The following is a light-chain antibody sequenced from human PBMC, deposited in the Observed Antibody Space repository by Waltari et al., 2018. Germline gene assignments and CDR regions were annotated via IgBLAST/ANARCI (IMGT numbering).Light chain of an antibody. CDR1: QRVSPY. Sequence: EIVLTQSPATLSLSPGERATLSCRASQRVSPYLVWYQQKPGQAPRLLIYDASNRATGIPARFSGSGSGTDYTLTISSLEAEDFAVYYCQQRVNWPITFGGGTKVEIK. V-gene: IGKV3-11*01. CDR2: DAS. CDR3: QQRVNWPIT. J-gene: IGKJ4*01.